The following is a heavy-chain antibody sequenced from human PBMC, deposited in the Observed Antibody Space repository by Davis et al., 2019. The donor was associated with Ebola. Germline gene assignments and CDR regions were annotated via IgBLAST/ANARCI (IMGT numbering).Heavy chain of an antibody. CDR1: GFTVSSNY. CDR2: INSGGST. J-gene: IGHJ5*02. D-gene: IGHD6-6*01. Sequence: GESLKISCAASGFTVSSNYMSWVRQAPGKGLEWVSVINSGGSTHYADSLKGRFTISRDNSRNTLFLQMNSLRAEDTAVYYCAKGGGTSSSDFRRTWGQGTLVTVSS. V-gene: IGHV3-66*01. CDR3: AKGGGTSSSDFRRT.